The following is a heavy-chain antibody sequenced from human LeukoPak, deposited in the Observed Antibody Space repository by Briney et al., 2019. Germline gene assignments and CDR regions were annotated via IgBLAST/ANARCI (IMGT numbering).Heavy chain of an antibody. J-gene: IGHJ4*02. CDR3: ARLGPISSSPHPLDY. CDR1: GGTFSSYG. CDR2: IIPIFATA. Sequence: ASVKVSCKASGGTFSSYGISWVRQAPGQGLEWMGGIIPIFATANYAQKFQGRVTITTDESTSTAYMELSSLRSEDTAVYYCARLGPISSSPHPLDYWGQGTLVTVSS. V-gene: IGHV1-69*05. D-gene: IGHD6-6*01.